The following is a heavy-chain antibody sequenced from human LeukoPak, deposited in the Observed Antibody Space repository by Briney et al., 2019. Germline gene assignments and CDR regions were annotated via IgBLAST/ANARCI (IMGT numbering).Heavy chain of an antibody. CDR1: GGSISNYY. D-gene: IGHD5-12*01. Sequence: PSETLSLTCTVSGGSISNYYWGWIRQPAGKGLEWIGRIYTSGSTNYNPSLKSRVTMSVDTSKNQFSLKLSSVTAADTAVYYCAGSGYDSAGEYYFDYWGQGTLVTVSS. CDR3: AGSGYDSAGEYYFDY. CDR2: IYTSGST. J-gene: IGHJ4*02. V-gene: IGHV4-4*07.